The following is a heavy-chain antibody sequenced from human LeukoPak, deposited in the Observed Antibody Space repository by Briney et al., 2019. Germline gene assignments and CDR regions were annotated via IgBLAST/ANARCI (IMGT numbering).Heavy chain of an antibody. J-gene: IGHJ6*03. CDR1: GGTFSSYA. CDR3: ARGGAFMVRGASYYYYYMDV. V-gene: IGHV1-69*06. D-gene: IGHD3-10*01. Sequence: SVKVSCKASGGTFSSYAISWVRQAPGQGLEWMGGIIPIFGTANYAQKFQGRVTITADKSTSTAYMELSSLRSEDTAVYYCARGGAFMVRGASYYYYYMDVWGKGTTVTISS. CDR2: IIPIFGTA.